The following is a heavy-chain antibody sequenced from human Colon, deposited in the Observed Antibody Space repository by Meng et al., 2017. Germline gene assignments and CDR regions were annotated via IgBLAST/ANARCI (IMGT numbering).Heavy chain of an antibody. CDR1: GASVSDTNYA. CDR2: GST. J-gene: IGHJ4*02. D-gene: IGHD7-27*01. CDR3: ARDNWGSLDY. V-gene: IGHV4-61*01. Sequence: QVQLQEPGPGLVRPSETLSLTCTVSGASVSDTNYAWSWIRQPPGKGLEWIGYGSTNHNPSLKSRVTISVDTSKNQFSLTLNSVTAADTAVYYCARDNWGSLDYWGQGTLVTVSS.